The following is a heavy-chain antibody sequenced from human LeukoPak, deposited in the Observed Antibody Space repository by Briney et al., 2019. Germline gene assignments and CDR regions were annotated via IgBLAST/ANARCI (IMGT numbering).Heavy chain of an antibody. V-gene: IGHV1-8*01. D-gene: IGHD2-2*02. CDR3: ARVKSCSSTSCYTIYYYYYGMDV. J-gene: IGHJ6*02. Sequence: GASVKVSCKASGYTFTSYDINWVRQATGQGLEWMGWMNPNSGNTGYAQKFQGRVTMTRNTSISTAYMELSSLRSEDTAVCYCARVKSCSSTSCYTIYYYYYGMDVWGQGTTVTVSS. CDR2: MNPNSGNT. CDR1: GYTFTSYD.